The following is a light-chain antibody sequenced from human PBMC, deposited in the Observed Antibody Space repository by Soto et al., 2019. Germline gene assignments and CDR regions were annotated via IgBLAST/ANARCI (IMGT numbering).Light chain of an antibody. J-gene: IGKJ5*01. Sequence: DVQWTQSPYFLSASVGDRVTITCRASQGISTYLAWYQQKLGKAPKLLIYDASTLQSGVPSRFSGSRSGTEFTLTISSLQPEDFATYYCQQLNSYLSITFGQGTRLEI. CDR3: QQLNSYLSIT. CDR2: DAS. V-gene: IGKV1-9*01. CDR1: QGISTY.